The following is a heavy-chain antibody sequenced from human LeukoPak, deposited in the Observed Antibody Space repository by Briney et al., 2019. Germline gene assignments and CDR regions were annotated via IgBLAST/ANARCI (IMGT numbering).Heavy chain of an antibody. V-gene: IGHV4-59*11. Sequence: SETPSLTCAVSGDSFSSHYWTWIRQSPGTGLEWIGYISHIGRTNYNPSLKSRVTISIDTSKNQFSLKLRSVTAADTAVYYCARDLVTVTKGFDIWGQGTMVSVSS. CDR2: ISHIGRT. CDR3: ARDLVTVTKGFDI. D-gene: IGHD4-17*01. CDR1: GDSFSSHY. J-gene: IGHJ3*02.